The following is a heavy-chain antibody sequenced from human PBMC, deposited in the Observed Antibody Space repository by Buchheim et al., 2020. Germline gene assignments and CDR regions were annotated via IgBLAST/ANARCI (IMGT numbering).Heavy chain of an antibody. CDR2: INSDGSST. D-gene: IGHD3-3*01. CDR1: GFTFSSYW. J-gene: IGHJ4*02. CDR3: ARDRAYYDFWSGYHFDY. Sequence: EVQLVESGGGLVQPGGSLRLSCAASGFTFSSYWMHWVRQAPGKGLVWVSRINSDGSSTSYADSVKGRFPISRDNAKTSLYLQMNSLRAEDTAVYYCARDRAYYDFWSGYHFDYWGQGTL. V-gene: IGHV3-74*01.